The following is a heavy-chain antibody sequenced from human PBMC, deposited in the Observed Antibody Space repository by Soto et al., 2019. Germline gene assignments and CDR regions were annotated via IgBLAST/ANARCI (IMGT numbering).Heavy chain of an antibody. D-gene: IGHD2-2*01. CDR3: ARGVDHQFDY. CDR1: GLTFSSYW. Sequence: PGGSLRLSCVASGLTFSSYWMDWVRQAPGKGLVWASRIKYDGSNIAYGDSVKGRFTISRDNSENTLYLQMNSLRAEDTALYYCARGVDHQFDYWGQGTQVTVSS. J-gene: IGHJ4*02. V-gene: IGHV3-74*01. CDR2: IKYDGSNI.